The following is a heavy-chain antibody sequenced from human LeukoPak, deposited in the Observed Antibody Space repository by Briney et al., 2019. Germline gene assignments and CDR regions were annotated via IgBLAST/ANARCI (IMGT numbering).Heavy chain of an antibody. CDR2: ISYDGSNK. CDR3: ARAPSSWYGGFDP. V-gene: IGHV3-30-3*01. CDR1: GFTFSSYA. J-gene: IGHJ5*02. D-gene: IGHD6-13*01. Sequence: GGSLRLSCAASGFTFSSYAMHWVRQAPGKGLEWVAVISYDGSNKYYADSVKGRFTISRDNSKNTLYLQMNSLRAEDTAVYYCARAPSSWYGGFDPWGQGTLVTVSS.